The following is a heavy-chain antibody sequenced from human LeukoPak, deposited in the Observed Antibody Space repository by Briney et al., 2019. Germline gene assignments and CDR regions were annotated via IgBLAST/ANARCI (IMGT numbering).Heavy chain of an antibody. Sequence: SETLSLTCTVSGGSISSYYWSWIRQPAGKGLEWIGRIYTSGSTNYNPSLKSRVTMSVDTSKNQFSLKLSSVTAADTAVYCCARAQRCTNGVCYIFRDAFDIWGQGTMVTVSS. V-gene: IGHV4-4*07. J-gene: IGHJ3*02. CDR2: IYTSGST. D-gene: IGHD2-8*01. CDR1: GGSISSYY. CDR3: ARAQRCTNGVCYIFRDAFDI.